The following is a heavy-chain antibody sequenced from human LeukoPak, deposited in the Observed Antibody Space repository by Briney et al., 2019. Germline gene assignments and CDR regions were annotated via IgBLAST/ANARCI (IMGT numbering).Heavy chain of an antibody. Sequence: PGGSLRLSCAASGFSFSSYGMHWVRQAPGKGLEWVAFIRSDGSIEYYADSVKGRFTISRDNAKGTLYLQMGSLRAEDMAVYYCARGYCSSTSCYTDYYYYYMDVWGKGTTVTVSS. CDR3: ARGYCSSTSCYTDYYYYYMDV. J-gene: IGHJ6*03. CDR2: IRSDGSIE. CDR1: GFSFSSYG. D-gene: IGHD2-2*02. V-gene: IGHV3-30*02.